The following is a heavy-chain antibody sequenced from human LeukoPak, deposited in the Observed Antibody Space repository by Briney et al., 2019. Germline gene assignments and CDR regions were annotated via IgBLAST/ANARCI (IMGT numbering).Heavy chain of an antibody. V-gene: IGHV3-30-3*01. J-gene: IGHJ3*02. D-gene: IGHD1-7*01. CDR3: AKDQRYNWNYVSFVFDI. CDR1: GFTFSSYA. Sequence: PGGSLRLSCAASGFTFSSYAMHWVRQAPGKGLEWVAVISYDGSNKYYADSVKGRFTISRDNSKNTLYLQMNSLRAEDTAIYYCAKDQRYNWNYVSFVFDIWGQGTMVTVSS. CDR2: ISYDGSNK.